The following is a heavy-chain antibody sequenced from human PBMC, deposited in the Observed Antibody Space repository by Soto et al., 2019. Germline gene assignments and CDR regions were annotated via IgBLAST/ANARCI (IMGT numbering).Heavy chain of an antibody. J-gene: IGHJ4*02. CDR1: CGSIYTGGFY. V-gene: IGHV4-31*03. CDR2: IYYTGST. D-gene: IGHD1-26*01. CDR3: ATSLVTSRTRVDY. Sequence: SETLSLTCTFSCGSIYTGGFYWSCIRQLPGKGLEWLGYIYYTGSTQYTPSLKSRLTISTDTSDNQFSLRLTSVTAADTAVYYCATSLVTSRTRVDYWGQGTLVTVSS.